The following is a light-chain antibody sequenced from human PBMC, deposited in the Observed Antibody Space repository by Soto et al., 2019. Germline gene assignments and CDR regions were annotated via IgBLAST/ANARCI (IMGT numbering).Light chain of an antibody. CDR2: TES. CDR3: QQSYSSPYT. V-gene: IGKV1-39*01. Sequence: DIQMTQSPSSLSASVGDRVTITCRASQTISTYLSWYQQKPGKAPRLLIYTESSLQSGVPSRFSGSGSGTDFTLTISSLQPEGFATYYCQQSYSSPYTFGQGTKLEIK. CDR1: QTISTY. J-gene: IGKJ2*01.